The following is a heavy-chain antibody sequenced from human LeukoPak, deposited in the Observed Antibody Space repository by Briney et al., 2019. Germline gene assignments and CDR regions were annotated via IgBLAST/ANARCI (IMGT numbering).Heavy chain of an antibody. CDR3: ARDRYDSYPMDV. CDR1: GDSISSDIW. D-gene: IGHD3-3*01. J-gene: IGHJ6*02. V-gene: IGHV4-4*02. CDR2: IYYSGRT. Sequence: PSGTLSLTCAVSGDSISSDIWWNWVRQPPGKGLEWIGSIYYSGRTYYNPSLKSRVTISVDTSKNQFSLKLSSVTAADTAVYYCARDRYDSYPMDVWGQGTTVTVSS.